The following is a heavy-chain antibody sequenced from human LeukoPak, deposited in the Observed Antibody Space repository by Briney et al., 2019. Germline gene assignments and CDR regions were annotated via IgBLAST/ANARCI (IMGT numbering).Heavy chain of an antibody. V-gene: IGHV3-64*04. CDR2: IRSSGDRT. D-gene: IGHD3-22*01. J-gene: IGHJ4*02. CDR3: ARGGESSGYYYADY. Sequence: PGGSLRLSCSASGFSFSNSDLHWVRQAPAKGLEYLSRIRSSGDRTNYADSVKGRFTISRDNSKNTLYLQMNSLRAEDTSVYFCARGGESSGYYYADYWGQGTLVTVSS. CDR1: GFSFSNSD.